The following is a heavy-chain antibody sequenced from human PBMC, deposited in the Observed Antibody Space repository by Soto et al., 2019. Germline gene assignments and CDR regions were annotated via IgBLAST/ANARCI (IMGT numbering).Heavy chain of an antibody. CDR2: ISGSGGST. V-gene: IGHV3-23*01. Sequence: PGGSLRLSCAASGFPFGDFGMHWLRQAPGKGLEWVSAISGSGGSTYYADSVKGRFTISRDNSKSTVYLELNNLSAEDTAVYHCAKNQGVELVPLATVDWFDPWGQGSVVTVSS. CDR1: GFPFGDFG. D-gene: IGHD1-26*01. J-gene: IGHJ5*02. CDR3: AKNQGVELVPLATVDWFDP.